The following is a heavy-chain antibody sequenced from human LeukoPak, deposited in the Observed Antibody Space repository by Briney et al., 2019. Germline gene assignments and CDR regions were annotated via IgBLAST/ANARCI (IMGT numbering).Heavy chain of an antibody. J-gene: IGHJ3*02. Sequence: AGSLRLSCAASGFTFSSYWMHCVRHAPGKERVWVSRINSDESTTSYTDSVKGRFTISRDKAKNTLYLQMNSLRAEDTAVYYCSRDTADDDFDIWGQGRMVTVSS. CDR1: GFTFSSYW. V-gene: IGHV3-74*01. CDR2: INSDESTT. CDR3: SRDTADDDFDI.